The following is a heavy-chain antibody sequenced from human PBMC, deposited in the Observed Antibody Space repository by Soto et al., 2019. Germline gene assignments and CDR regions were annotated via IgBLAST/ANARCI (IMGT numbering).Heavy chain of an antibody. V-gene: IGHV3-43*01. CDR3: AKDIAYSSSRGGYGMDV. D-gene: IGHD6-13*01. CDR1: GFTFDDYT. Sequence: GGSLRLSCAASGFTFDDYTMHWVRQAPGKGLEWVSLISWDGGSTYYADSVKGRFTISRDNSKNSLYLQMNSLRTEDTALYYCAKDIAYSSSRGGYGMDVWGQGTTVTV. J-gene: IGHJ6*02. CDR2: ISWDGGST.